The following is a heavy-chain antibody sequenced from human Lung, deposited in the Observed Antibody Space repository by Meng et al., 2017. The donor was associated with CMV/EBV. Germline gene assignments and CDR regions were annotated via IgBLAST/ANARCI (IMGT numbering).Heavy chain of an antibody. CDR2: IYSGGSST. CDR3: AKEYDFWSGSDHYYYYYGMDV. V-gene: IGHV3-23*03. Sequence: GESXKISCAASGFTFSSYAMSWVRQAPGKGLEWVSVIYSGGSSTYYADSVKGRFTISRDNSKNTLYLQMNSLRAEDTAVYYCAKEYDFWSGSDHYYYYYGMDVWGQGTTVTVSS. J-gene: IGHJ6*02. CDR1: GFTFSSYA. D-gene: IGHD3-3*01.